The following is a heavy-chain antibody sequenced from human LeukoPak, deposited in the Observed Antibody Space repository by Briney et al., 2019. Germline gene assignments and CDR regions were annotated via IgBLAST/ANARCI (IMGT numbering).Heavy chain of an antibody. V-gene: IGHV4-59*10. CDR1: GGSFSGYY. CDR3: ARWSHGGTYYFDY. J-gene: IGHJ4*02. D-gene: IGHD4-23*01. Sequence: SETLSLTCAVYGGSFSGYYWSWIRQPPGKGLEWIGRIYTSGTSYNPSLKSRVTMSLDTSKNQFSLKLSSVTAADTAVYYCARWSHGGTYYFDYWGQGTLVTVSS. CDR2: IYTSGT.